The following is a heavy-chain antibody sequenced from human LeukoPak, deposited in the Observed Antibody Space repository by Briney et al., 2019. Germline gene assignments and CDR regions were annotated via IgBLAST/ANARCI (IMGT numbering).Heavy chain of an antibody. V-gene: IGHV3-9*03. CDR3: AKGLVGATEDFFDY. Sequence: GRSLRLSCAASGFTFDDYAMHWVRQAPGKGLEWVSGISWNSGSIGYADSVKGRFTISRDNAKNSLYLQMNSLRAEDMALYYCAKGLVGATEDFFDYWGQGTLVTVSS. J-gene: IGHJ4*02. D-gene: IGHD1-26*01. CDR2: ISWNSGSI. CDR1: GFTFDDYA.